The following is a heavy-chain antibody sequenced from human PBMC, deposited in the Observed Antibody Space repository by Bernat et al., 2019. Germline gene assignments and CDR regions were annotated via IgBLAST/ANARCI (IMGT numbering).Heavy chain of an antibody. D-gene: IGHD3-10*01. J-gene: IGHJ4*02. V-gene: IGHV4-39*02. CDR2: IYYSGST. CDR1: GYSFTSYW. Sequence: LLLVQSGAEVKKPGESLKISCKGSGYSFTSYWIGWVRQMPGKGLEWIGSIYYSGSTYYNPSLKSRVTISVDTSKNQFSLKLSSVTAADTAVYYCARELRFGELLSYYFDYWGQGTLVTVSS. CDR3: ARELRFGELLSYYFDY.